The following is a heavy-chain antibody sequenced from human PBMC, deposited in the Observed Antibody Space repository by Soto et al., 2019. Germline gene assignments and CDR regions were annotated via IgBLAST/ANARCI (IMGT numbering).Heavy chain of an antibody. V-gene: IGHV4-59*08. CDR2: IYYSGST. CDR1: GGYNSRYY. J-gene: IGHJ4*02. Sequence: SPTQPLTCTVSGGYNSRYYWTRIQQPPGKGLEWIGYIYYSGSTNYNPSLKSRVTISVDTSKNQFSLKLSSVTAADTAVYYCARRYSSSFDYWGQGTLVTVSS. D-gene: IGHD6-13*01. CDR3: ARRYSSSFDY.